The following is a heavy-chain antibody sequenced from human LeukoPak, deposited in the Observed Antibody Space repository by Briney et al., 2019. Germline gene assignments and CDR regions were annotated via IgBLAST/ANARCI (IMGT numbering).Heavy chain of an antibody. V-gene: IGHV3-66*01. Sequence: GGSLRLSCAASGFTFSSYGMSWVRQAPGKGLEWVSVIYSGGSTYYADSVKGRFTISRDNSKNTLYLQMNSLRAEDTAVYYCATAPPSETGYSKYWGQGTLVTVSS. D-gene: IGHD3-9*01. J-gene: IGHJ4*02. CDR3: ATAPPSETGYSKY. CDR2: IYSGGST. CDR1: GFTFSSYG.